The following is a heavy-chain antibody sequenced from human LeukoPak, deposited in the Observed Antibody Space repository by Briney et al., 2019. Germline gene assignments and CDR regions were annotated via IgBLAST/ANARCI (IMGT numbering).Heavy chain of an antibody. V-gene: IGHV4-4*07. J-gene: IGHJ4*02. CDR2: IYTSGST. CDR3: ARAGTYYDFWSGKSDKYYFDY. CDR1: GGSISSYY. D-gene: IGHD3-3*01. Sequence: SETLSLTCTVSGGSISSYYWSWIRQPAGKGLEWIGRIYTSGSTNYNPSLKSRVTMSVDTSKNQFSLKLSSVTAADTAVYYCARAGTYYDFWSGKSDKYYFDYWGQGTLVTVSS.